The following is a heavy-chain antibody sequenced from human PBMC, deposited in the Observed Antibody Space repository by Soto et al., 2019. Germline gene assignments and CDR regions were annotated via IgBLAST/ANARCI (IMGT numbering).Heavy chain of an antibody. CDR2: IYHSGST. J-gene: IGHJ5*02. CDR3: ARVLVSGIAARGNWFDP. V-gene: IGHV4-38-2*01. Sequence: LSLTCAVSGYSISSGYYWGWIRQPPGKGLERIGSIYHSGSTYYNPSLKSRVTISVDTSKNQFSLKLSSVTAADTAVYYCARVLVSGIAARGNWFDPWGQGTLVTVSS. CDR1: GYSISSGYY. D-gene: IGHD6-6*01.